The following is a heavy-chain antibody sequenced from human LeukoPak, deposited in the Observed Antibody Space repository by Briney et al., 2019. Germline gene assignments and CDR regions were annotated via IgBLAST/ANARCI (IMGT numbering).Heavy chain of an antibody. CDR3: ARGVGYIVVVTGHIDY. Sequence: GGSLRLSCAASGLNFRSYSMNWVRQAPGKGLEWVANIRHDGNEMYYVDSVTGRFTISRDNAKNSLYLQMNSLRAEDTAVYYCARGVGYIVVVTGHIDYWGQGTLVTVSS. V-gene: IGHV3-7*01. J-gene: IGHJ4*02. CDR1: GLNFRSYS. CDR2: IRHDGNEM. D-gene: IGHD2-21*02.